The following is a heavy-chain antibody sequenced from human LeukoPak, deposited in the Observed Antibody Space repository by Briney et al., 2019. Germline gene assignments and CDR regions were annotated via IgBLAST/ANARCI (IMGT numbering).Heavy chain of an antibody. CDR1: GYTFTGYG. J-gene: IGHJ6*02. CDR2: ISAYNGNT. CDR3: ARAIAAADSYGMDV. V-gene: IGHV1-18*01. Sequence: ASVKVSCKASGYTFTGYGISWVRQAPGQGLEWMGWISAYNGNTNYAQKLQGRVTMTTDTSTSTAYMGLRSLRSDDTAVYYCARAIAAADSYGMDVWGQGTTVTVSS. D-gene: IGHD6-13*01.